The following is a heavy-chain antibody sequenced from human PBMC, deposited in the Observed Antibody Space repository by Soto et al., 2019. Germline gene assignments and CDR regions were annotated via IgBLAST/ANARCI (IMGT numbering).Heavy chain of an antibody. Sequence: LRLSGAASGFTFSRFSMNWFRQAPGKGLEWVSSISSSSGHIYHADSVKGRFAISRDNAKNSLFLQMNSLGAEDTAVYYCARDRYYYDSSGSPKPFDIWGQGTKVTVS. CDR2: ISSSSGHI. V-gene: IGHV3-21*01. CDR3: ARDRYYYDSSGSPKPFDI. D-gene: IGHD3-22*01. CDR1: GFTFSRFS. J-gene: IGHJ3*02.